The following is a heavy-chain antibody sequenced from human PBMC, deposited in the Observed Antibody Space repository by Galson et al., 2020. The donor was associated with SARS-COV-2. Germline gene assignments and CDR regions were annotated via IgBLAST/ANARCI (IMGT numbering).Heavy chain of an antibody. V-gene: IGHV4-59*01. J-gene: IGHJ4*02. D-gene: IGHD6-6*01. CDR2: IYYGGST. CDR1: GDSITNYH. CDR3: ARDRAFSSSSHFFDY. Sequence: SQTLSLTCTVSGDSITNYHWSWIRQPPGKGLEWIGFIYYGGSTNYNPSLKSRVTISLGPSKRQFSLKLNSVTAADTAVYYCARDRAFSSSSHFFDYWGQGTLVTVSS.